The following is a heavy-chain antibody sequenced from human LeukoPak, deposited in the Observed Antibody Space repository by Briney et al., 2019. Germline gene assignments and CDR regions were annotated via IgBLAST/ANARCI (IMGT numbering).Heavy chain of an antibody. V-gene: IGHV3-23*01. J-gene: IGHJ4*02. D-gene: IGHD5-18*01. CDR2: ISGSGGTT. CDR1: GFRFSNYA. CDR3: SKDRLMGYNYGEDSFDY. Sequence: PGGSLRLSCAASGFRFSNYAMSWVRQAPGKGLEWVSGISGSGGTTFYADSVKGRFTISRDNSKSTLYLQINTLSAEDTAVYYCSKDRLMGYNYGEDSFDYWGRGTLVTVSS.